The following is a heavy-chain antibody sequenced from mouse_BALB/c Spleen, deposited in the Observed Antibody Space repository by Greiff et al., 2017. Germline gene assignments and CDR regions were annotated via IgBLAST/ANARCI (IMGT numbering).Heavy chain of an antibody. V-gene: IGHV3-6*02. CDR1: GYSITSGYY. CDR3: AIYYYGSSFAY. J-gene: IGHJ3*01. Sequence: EVHLVESGPGLVKPSQSLSLTCSVTGYSITSGYYWNWIRQFPGNKLEWMGYISYDGSNNYNPSLKNRISITRDTSKNQFFLKLNSVTTEDTATYYCAIYYYGSSFAYWGQGTLVTVSA. D-gene: IGHD1-1*01. CDR2: ISYDGSN.